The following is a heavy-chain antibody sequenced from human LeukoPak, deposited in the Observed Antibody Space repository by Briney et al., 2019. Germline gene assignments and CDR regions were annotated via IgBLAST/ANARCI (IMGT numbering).Heavy chain of an antibody. CDR2: ISAYNGNT. V-gene: IGHV1-18*01. J-gene: IGHJ4*02. Sequence: GASVKVSCKASGYTFTSYGISWVRQAPGQGLEWMGWISAYNGNTNYAQKLQGRITMTTDTSTSTAYMDLRSLRSDDTAVYYCAIDDYDSSGYLRDYWGQGTLVTVSS. CDR1: GYTFTSYG. CDR3: AIDDYDSSGYLRDY. D-gene: IGHD3-22*01.